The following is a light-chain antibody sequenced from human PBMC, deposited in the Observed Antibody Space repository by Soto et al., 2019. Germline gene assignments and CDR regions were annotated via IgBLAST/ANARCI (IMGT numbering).Light chain of an antibody. CDR1: QSVSSY. CDR2: GAS. V-gene: IGKV3-15*01. J-gene: IGKJ1*01. CDR3: QQYNNWPVT. Sequence: EIVLTQSPATLSLSPGERATPSCRASQSVSSYLAWYQQKPGQAPRLLIYGASTRAGGIPARFSGSGSGTEFTLTISSLQSEDFAVYYCQQYNNWPVTFGQGTKVDI.